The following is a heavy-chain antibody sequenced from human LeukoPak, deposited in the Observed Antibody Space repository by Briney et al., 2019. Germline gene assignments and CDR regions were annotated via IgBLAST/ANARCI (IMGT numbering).Heavy chain of an antibody. CDR3: ARPKYCSSTSCYQEFDY. J-gene: IGHJ4*02. D-gene: IGHD2-2*01. CDR2: IVVGSGNT. Sequence: GTSVKVSCKASGFTFTSSAMQWVRQARGQRLEWIGWIVVGSGNTNYAQKFQERVTITRDMSTSTAYMELSSLRAEDTAVYYCARPKYCSSTSCYQEFDYWGQGTLVTVSS. V-gene: IGHV1-58*02. CDR1: GFTFTSSA.